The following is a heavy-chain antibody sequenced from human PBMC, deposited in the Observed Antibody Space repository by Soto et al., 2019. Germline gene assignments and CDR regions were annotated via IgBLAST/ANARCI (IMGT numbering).Heavy chain of an antibody. Sequence: PGESLKISCKGSGYSFTSYWIGWVRQMPGKGLEWMGIIYPGDSDTRYSPSFQGQVTISADKSISTAYLQWSSLKASDTAMYYCARCGEYCSSTSCYVNNWFDPWGQGTLVTVSS. V-gene: IGHV5-51*01. CDR1: GYSFTSYW. D-gene: IGHD2-2*01. CDR2: IYPGDSDT. J-gene: IGHJ5*02. CDR3: ARCGEYCSSTSCYVNNWFDP.